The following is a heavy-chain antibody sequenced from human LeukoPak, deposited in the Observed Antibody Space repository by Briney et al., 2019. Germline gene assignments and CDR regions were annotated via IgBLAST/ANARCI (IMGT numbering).Heavy chain of an antibody. Sequence: SVKVSCKASGGTFSSYAISWVRQAPGQGLEWMGGIIPIFGTANYAQKFQGRVTITADESTSTAYMELSSLRSEDTAVYYCARPKLGRWAFDIWGQGTMVTVSS. D-gene: IGHD7-27*01. CDR3: ARPKLGRWAFDI. CDR2: IIPIFGTA. CDR1: GGTFSSYA. J-gene: IGHJ3*02. V-gene: IGHV1-69*13.